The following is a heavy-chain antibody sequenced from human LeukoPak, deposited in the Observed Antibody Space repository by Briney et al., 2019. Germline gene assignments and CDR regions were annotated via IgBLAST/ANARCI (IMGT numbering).Heavy chain of an antibody. CDR3: ARRSRYCSSTSCYLDY. J-gene: IGHJ4*02. CDR1: GFTFSSYE. Sequence: GGSLRLSCAASGFTFSSYEMNWVRQAPGKGLEWVSYISSSGSTIYYADSVKGRFTISRDNAKNSLYLQMNSLRAEDTAVYYCARRSRYCSSTSCYLDYWGQGTLVTVSS. CDR2: ISSSGSTI. D-gene: IGHD2-2*01. V-gene: IGHV3-48*03.